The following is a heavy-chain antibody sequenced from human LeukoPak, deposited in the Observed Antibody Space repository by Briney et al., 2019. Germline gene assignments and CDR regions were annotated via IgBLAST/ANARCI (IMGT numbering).Heavy chain of an antibody. CDR2: LCYSGNT. Sequence: SETLSLTCTVSGGSTSSSNYCWDWIRQPPGKGLEWIGSLCYSGNTYQNPSLKSRLTISGYTSQNQFSLRLSSVTAADTPVYYCTTRYGDHDYVDYWGQGTLVTVSS. D-gene: IGHD5-12*01. J-gene: IGHJ4*02. V-gene: IGHV4-39*01. CDR1: GGSTSSSNYC. CDR3: TTRYGDHDYVDY.